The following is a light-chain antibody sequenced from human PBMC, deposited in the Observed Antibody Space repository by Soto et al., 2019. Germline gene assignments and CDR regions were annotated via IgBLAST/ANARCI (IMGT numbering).Light chain of an antibody. Sequence: EIVLTQSPGTLSLSPGERATLSWRASQSVSSSYLAWYQQKPGQAPRLLIYGASSRATGIPDRFSGSGSGTDFTLTISRLEPEDFAVYYGQQYGSSPLTFGGGTKVDIK. J-gene: IGKJ4*01. CDR3: QQYGSSPLT. CDR2: GAS. V-gene: IGKV3-20*01. CDR1: QSVSSSY.